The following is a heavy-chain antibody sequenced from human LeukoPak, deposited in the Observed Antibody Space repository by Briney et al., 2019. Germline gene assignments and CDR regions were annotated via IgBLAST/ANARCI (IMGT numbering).Heavy chain of an antibody. CDR3: ARAPSEIGGYYPEYFRR. J-gene: IGHJ1*01. CDR1: GFTLSSYW. CDR2: IKSDGRT. V-gene: IGHV3-74*01. Sequence: GRSLRLSCAASGFTLSSYWMHWVRQAPGQGLVWVSRIKSDGRTNYADSVKGRFTISRDNAKNTVSLQMNSLRAEDTGVYYCARAPSEIGGYYPEYFRRWGQGTLVIVSS. D-gene: IGHD3-22*01.